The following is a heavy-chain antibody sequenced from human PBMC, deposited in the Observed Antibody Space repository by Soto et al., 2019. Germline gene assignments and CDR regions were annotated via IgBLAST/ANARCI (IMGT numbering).Heavy chain of an antibody. CDR1: KFSFSSYW. D-gene: IGHD6-13*01. J-gene: IGHJ4*02. V-gene: IGHV3-74*01. CDR3: VREPWGFSGTWYDY. CDR2: INHDGSKT. Sequence: VGSLRLSCAASKFSFSSYWMHWVRQVPGKGPAWVSRINHDGSKTEYADSVKGRFTISRDNTKNTLYLQVNSLRVEDTAMYYCVREPWGFSGTWYDYWGQGTLVTVSS.